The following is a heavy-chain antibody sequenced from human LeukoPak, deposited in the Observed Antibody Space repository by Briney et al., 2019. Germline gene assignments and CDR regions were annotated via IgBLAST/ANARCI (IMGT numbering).Heavy chain of an antibody. V-gene: IGHV4-34*01. J-gene: IGHJ2*01. Sequence: PSETLSLTCAVYGGSFSGYYWSWIRQPPGKGLEWIGEINHSGSTNYNPSLKSRVTISVDTSRNQFSLKLSSVTAADTAVYYCAAQYWYFDLWGRGTLVTVSS. CDR3: AAQYWYFDL. CDR1: GGSFSGYY. CDR2: INHSGST.